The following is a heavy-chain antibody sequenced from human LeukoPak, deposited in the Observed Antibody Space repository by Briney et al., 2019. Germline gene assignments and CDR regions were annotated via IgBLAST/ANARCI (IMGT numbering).Heavy chain of an antibody. D-gene: IGHD1-7*01. CDR1: GFSFRSYE. V-gene: IGHV3-48*03. CDR2: IDSLGNVI. J-gene: IGHJ4*02. Sequence: PGGSLRLSCSASGFSFRSYEMYCVRQAPGQGLDCVAHIDSLGNVIYYRDSVRGRFTISRDNAKNSLYLQMNSLRAEDTAIYYCARVGYWELRPLDLDYWGQGTLVTVAS. CDR3: ARVGYWELRPLDLDY.